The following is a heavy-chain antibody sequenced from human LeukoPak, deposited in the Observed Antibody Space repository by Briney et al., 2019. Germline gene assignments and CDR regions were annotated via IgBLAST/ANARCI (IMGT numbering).Heavy chain of an antibody. CDR2: IYYSGST. D-gene: IGHD3-22*01. Sequence: SETLSLTCTVSGGSISSYYWSWIRQPPGKGLEWIGYIYYSGSTNYNPSLKSRVTTSVDTSKNQFSLKLSSVTAADTAVYYCARVGPPYYYDSSGYPSAHFGYWGQGTLVTVSS. V-gene: IGHV4-59*01. CDR3: ARVGPPYYYDSSGYPSAHFGY. CDR1: GGSISSYY. J-gene: IGHJ4*02.